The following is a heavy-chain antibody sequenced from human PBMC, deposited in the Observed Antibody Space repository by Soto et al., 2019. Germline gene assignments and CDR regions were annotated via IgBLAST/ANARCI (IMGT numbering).Heavy chain of an antibody. J-gene: IGHJ5*02. CDR3: ARHTPSYYCDSSGYYWVYNWFDP. V-gene: IGHV5-10-1*01. D-gene: IGHD3-22*01. CDR2: IDPSDSYT. Sequence: PGESLKISCKGSGYSFTSYWISWVRQMPGKGLEWMGRIDPSDSYTNYSPSFQGHVTISADKSISTAYLQWSSLKASDTAMYYCARHTPSYYCDSSGYYWVYNWFDPWGQGTLVTVSS. CDR1: GYSFTSYW.